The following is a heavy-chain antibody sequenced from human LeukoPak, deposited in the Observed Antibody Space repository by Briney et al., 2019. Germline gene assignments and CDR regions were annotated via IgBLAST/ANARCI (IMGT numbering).Heavy chain of an antibody. D-gene: IGHD5-12*01. CDR2: INPNSGGT. Sequence: ASVKVSCKASGYTFTRYYMHWVRQAPGQGLEWMGWINPNSGGTNYAQKFQGRVTMTRDTSISTAYMELSRLRSDDTAVYYCASERGYSGSDGVDYWGQGTLVTVSS. CDR1: GYTFTRYY. V-gene: IGHV1-2*02. CDR3: ASERGYSGSDGVDY. J-gene: IGHJ4*02.